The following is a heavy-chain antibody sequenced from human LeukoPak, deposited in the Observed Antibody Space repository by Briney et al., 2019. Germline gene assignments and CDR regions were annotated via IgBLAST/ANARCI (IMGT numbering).Heavy chain of an antibody. Sequence: ASVKVSCKASGGTFSSYAITWVRQAPGQGLEWIGRIIPILGIANYAQKFQGRVTITADKSTSTAYMELSSLRSEDTAVYYCARVRAYYDSSGYYYLGRNWFDPWGQGTLVTVSS. CDR3: ARVRAYYDSSGYYYLGRNWFDP. CDR1: GGTFSSYA. CDR2: IIPILGIA. V-gene: IGHV1-69*04. J-gene: IGHJ5*02. D-gene: IGHD3-22*01.